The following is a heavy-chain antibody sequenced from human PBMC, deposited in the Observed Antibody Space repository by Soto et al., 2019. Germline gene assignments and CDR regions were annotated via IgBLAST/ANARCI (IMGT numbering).Heavy chain of an antibody. D-gene: IGHD2-2*02. V-gene: IGHV3-21*01. J-gene: IGHJ1*01. CDR3: AREGCSSTSCYRH. Sequence: LRLSCAASGFTFSSYSMNWVRQAPGKGLEWVSFISSSSSYIYYADSVKGRFTISRDNAKNSLYLQMNSLRAEDTAVYYCAREGCSSTSCYRHWGQGTLVTVSS. CDR1: GFTFSSYS. CDR2: ISSSSSYI.